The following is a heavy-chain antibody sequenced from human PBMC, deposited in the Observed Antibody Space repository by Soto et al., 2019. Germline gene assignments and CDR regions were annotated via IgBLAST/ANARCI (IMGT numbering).Heavy chain of an antibody. CDR1: GYSISSSNL. CDR3: ARDVGGGVGASDY. CDR2: IYYSGTT. V-gene: IGHV4-28*03. J-gene: IGHJ4*02. Sequence: SETLSLTCAVSGYSISSSNLWGWIRQPPGKGLEWIGYIYYSGTTYYNPSLKSRVTMSVDTSKNQFSLKLTSVTAVDTAVYYCARDVGGGVGASDYWGQGTLVTVSS. D-gene: IGHD1-26*01.